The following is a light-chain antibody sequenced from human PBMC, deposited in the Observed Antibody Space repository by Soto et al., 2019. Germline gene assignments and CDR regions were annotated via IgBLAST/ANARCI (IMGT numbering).Light chain of an antibody. CDR2: GAS. CDR1: QSVNSR. CDR3: QHYGRSPIT. Sequence: EIVLTQSPGTLSFSPVERSTLSFRASQSVNSRLAWYQHKPGQAPRLLISGASSRATGIPDRFSGSGSATDFTLTISRLEPEDFALYYCQHYGRSPITFGQGTRLEIK. J-gene: IGKJ5*01. V-gene: IGKV3-20*01.